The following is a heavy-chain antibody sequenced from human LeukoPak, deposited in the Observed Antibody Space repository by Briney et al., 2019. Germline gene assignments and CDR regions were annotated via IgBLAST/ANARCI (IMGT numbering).Heavy chain of an antibody. V-gene: IGHV3-7*01. CDR2: IKKDGSEK. J-gene: IGHJ4*02. Sequence: GGSLRLSCAASGFTFVNYWMSWVRQAPGKGLEWVANIKKDGSEKYYVDSVKGRFTISRDNAKNSLYLQINSPRVEDTAVYYCARDVKGGNFDYWGQGTLVTVSS. CDR1: GFTFVNYW. CDR3: ARDVKGGNFDY. D-gene: IGHD3-16*01.